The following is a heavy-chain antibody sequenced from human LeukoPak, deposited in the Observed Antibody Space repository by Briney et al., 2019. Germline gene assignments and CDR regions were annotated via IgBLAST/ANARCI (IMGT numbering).Heavy chain of an antibody. J-gene: IGHJ2*01. CDR1: VGSFSGYH. CDR2: VSHSGST. CDR3: ARGQGAARYFDL. D-gene: IGHD3-16*01. Sequence: SETLSLTCAVYVGSFSGYHWNWIRHPPGKGLEWIGEVSHSGSTNYKPPLKSRVNISVDTSKNQFSLKLSSMTAADTAVYFCARGQGAARYFDLWGRGTLVTVSS. V-gene: IGHV4-34*01.